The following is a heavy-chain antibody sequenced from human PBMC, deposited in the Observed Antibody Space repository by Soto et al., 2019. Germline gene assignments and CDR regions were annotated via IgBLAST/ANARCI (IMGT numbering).Heavy chain of an antibody. CDR2: ISSSSSTI. CDR1: GFTFSSYS. D-gene: IGHD3-22*01. V-gene: IGHV3-48*02. J-gene: IGHJ6*02. CDR3: ARVFGLDYYDSSGYYPLGYGMDV. Sequence: GGSLRLSCAASGFTFSSYSMNWVRQAPGKGLEWVSYISSSSSTIYYADSVKGRFTISRDNAKNSLYLQMNGLRDEDTAVYYCARVFGLDYYDSSGYYPLGYGMDVWGQGTTVTVS.